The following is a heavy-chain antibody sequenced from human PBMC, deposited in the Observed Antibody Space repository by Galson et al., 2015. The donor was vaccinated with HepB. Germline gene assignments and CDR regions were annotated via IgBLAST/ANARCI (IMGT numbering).Heavy chain of an antibody. CDR1: GYSFTSYW. Sequence: QSGAEVKKPGESLRISCKGSGYSFTSYWISWVRQMPGKGLEWMGRIDPSDSYTNYSPSFQGHVTISADKSISTAYLQWSSLKASDTAMYYCARTNYYGSGSYQGRSGWFDPWGQGTLVTVSS. J-gene: IGHJ5*02. V-gene: IGHV5-10-1*01. CDR2: IDPSDSYT. CDR3: ARTNYYGSGSYQGRSGWFDP. D-gene: IGHD3-10*01.